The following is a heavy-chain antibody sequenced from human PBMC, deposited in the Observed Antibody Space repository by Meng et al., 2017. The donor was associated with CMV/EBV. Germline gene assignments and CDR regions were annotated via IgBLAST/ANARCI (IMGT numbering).Heavy chain of an antibody. CDR1: GFTFSSYA. J-gene: IGHJ6*02. Sequence: GESLKISCAASGFTFSSYAMSWVRQAPGKGLEWVSAISGSGGSTYYADSVKGRFTISRDNSKNTLYLQMNSLRAEDTAVYYCAKDLITFGGVIVTAGYYGMDVWGQGTTVTVSS. V-gene: IGHV3-23*01. CDR2: ISGSGGST. CDR3: AKDLITFGGVIVTAGYYGMDV. D-gene: IGHD3-16*02.